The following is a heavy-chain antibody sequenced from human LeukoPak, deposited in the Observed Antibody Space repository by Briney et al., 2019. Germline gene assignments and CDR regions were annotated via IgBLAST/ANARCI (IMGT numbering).Heavy chain of an antibody. Sequence: GGSLRLSCAASGFTLSSYGMHWVRQAPGKGLEWVAVISYDGSNKYYVDSVNGRFTISRDNAKNSLYLQMNSLRAEDTAVYYCARDSNYSFDYWGQGTLVTVSS. CDR3: ARDSNYSFDY. CDR1: GFTLSSYG. V-gene: IGHV3-30*03. J-gene: IGHJ4*02. D-gene: IGHD3-10*01. CDR2: ISYDGSNK.